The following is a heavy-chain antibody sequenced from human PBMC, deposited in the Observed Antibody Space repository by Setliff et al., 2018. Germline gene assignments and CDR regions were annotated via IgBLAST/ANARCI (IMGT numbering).Heavy chain of an antibody. CDR1: GYIFNTFG. D-gene: IGHD1-26*01. CDR2: ISPYNGDR. V-gene: IGHV1-18*01. J-gene: IGHJ6*03. CDR3: ARSPPNRGVGQGHHMDV. Sequence: ASVKVSCKTSGYIFNTFGINWMRRAPGQGLEWIGWISPYNGDRKYAQNLQDRVTMTTDTSTSTAYPEVRSLRSDDTAVYYCARSPPNRGVGQGHHMDVWGKGTTVTVSS.